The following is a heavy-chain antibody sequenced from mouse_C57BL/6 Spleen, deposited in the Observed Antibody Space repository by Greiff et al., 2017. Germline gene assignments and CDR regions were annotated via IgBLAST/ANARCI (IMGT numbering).Heavy chain of an antibody. J-gene: IGHJ3*01. CDR3: ADYDYDDGLFAY. Sequence: VKLMESGAELARPVASVKLSCKASGYTFTSYGISWVKQRTGQGLEWIGEIYPRSGNTYYNEKFKGKATLTADKSSSTAYMELRSLTSEDSAVYFCADYDYDDGLFAYWGQGTLVTVSA. V-gene: IGHV1-81*01. D-gene: IGHD2-4*01. CDR2: IYPRSGNT. CDR1: GYTFTSYG.